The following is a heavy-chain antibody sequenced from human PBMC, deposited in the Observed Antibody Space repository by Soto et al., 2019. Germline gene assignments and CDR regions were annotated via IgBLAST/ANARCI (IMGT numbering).Heavy chain of an antibody. CDR2: IIPILGIA. CDR1: GGTFSNHT. CDR3: ARAYMSARGYSGYRYFEY. Sequence: SVKVPCKASGGTFSNHTFGLVRPAPGQGLEWMGRIIPILGIANYAQKFQGRVAITADKSTSTAYMELSSLRSEDRAVYYCARAYMSARGYSGYRYFEYWGKGTRVSVPS. J-gene: IGHJ4*02. D-gene: IGHD5-12*01. V-gene: IGHV1-69*02.